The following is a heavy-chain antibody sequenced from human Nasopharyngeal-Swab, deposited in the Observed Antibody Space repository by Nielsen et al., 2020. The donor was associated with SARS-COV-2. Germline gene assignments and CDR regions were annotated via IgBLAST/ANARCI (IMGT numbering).Heavy chain of an antibody. CDR2: IYYSGST. J-gene: IGHJ5*02. Sequence: SETLSLTCTVFGGSISSGGYYWSWIRQHPGKGLEWIGYIYYSGSTYYNPSLKSRVTISVDTSKNQFSLKLSSVTAADTAVYYCARSITIFGVVGANWFDPWGQGTLVTVSS. CDR3: ARSITIFGVVGANWFDP. D-gene: IGHD3-3*01. CDR1: GGSISSGGYY. V-gene: IGHV4-31*03.